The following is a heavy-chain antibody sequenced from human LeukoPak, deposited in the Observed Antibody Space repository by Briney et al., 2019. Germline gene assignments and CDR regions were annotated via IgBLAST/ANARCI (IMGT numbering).Heavy chain of an antibody. J-gene: IGHJ4*02. CDR3: ARDRQGRTYYFDY. CDR2: ISYDGSNK. CDR1: EFSFSSYG. Sequence: GRSLRLSCAASEFSFSSYGMHWVRQAPGKGLEWVAVISYDGSNKYYADSVKGRFTISRDNSKNTLYLQMNSLRAEDTAVYYCARDRQGRTYYFDYWGQGTLVTVSS. V-gene: IGHV3-30*19.